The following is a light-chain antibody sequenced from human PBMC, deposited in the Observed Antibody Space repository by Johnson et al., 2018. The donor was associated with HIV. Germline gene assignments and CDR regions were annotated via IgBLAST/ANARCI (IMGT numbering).Light chain of an antibody. J-gene: IGLJ1*01. CDR2: EKN. CDR1: SSNIGNNY. CDR3: GTWDSSLSADV. Sequence: QSVLTQPPSVSAAPGQKVTISCSGSSSNIGNNYVSWYQQLPGTAPKLLIYEKNKRPSGIPDRFSASMSGTSATLDITGLQTGDEADYYCGTWDSSLSADVFGTGTKVTVL. V-gene: IGLV1-51*02.